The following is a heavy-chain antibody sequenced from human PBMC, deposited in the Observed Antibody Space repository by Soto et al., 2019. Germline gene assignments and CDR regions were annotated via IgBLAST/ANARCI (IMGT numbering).Heavy chain of an antibody. CDR1: GGSFSGYS. CDR2: INHSGST. V-gene: IGHV4-34*01. Sequence: QVQLQQWGAGLLKPSETLSLTCAVYGGSFSGYSWSWIRQPPGKGLAWIGEINHSGSTNYNPSLKSRVTILVDASKNQFSLKLSSVTSADTAVYYCARGLIWLQFYGRSDCDIWGQGTMVTVS. D-gene: IGHD5-12*01. J-gene: IGHJ3*02. CDR3: ARGLIWLQFYGRSDCDI.